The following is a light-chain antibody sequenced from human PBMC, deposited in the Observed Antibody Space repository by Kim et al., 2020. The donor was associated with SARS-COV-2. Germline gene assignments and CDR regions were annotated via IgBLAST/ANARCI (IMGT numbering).Light chain of an antibody. CDR1: SLENKY. CDR3: QAWDSGSVV. Sequence: SVSPGQTASITCSGYSLENKYASWYQHKPGQPPVVVIYQDNKRRSGIPERFSASNSGNTATLTISGTQAMDEADYYCQAWDSGSVVFGGGTKLTVL. J-gene: IGLJ2*01. CDR2: QDN. V-gene: IGLV3-1*01.